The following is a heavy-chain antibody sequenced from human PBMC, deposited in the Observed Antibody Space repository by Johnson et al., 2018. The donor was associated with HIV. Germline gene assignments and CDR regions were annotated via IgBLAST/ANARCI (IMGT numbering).Heavy chain of an antibody. Sequence: DVQVVESGGGLVQPGGSLRLSCAASGFTFSSYAMSWVRQAPGKGLEWVSAISGSGGSTYYADSVKGRFTISRDNSKNTLYLQMNSLRAEDTTVYYCAKDRGSSLEAFDIWGQGTMVTVSS. CDR1: GFTFSSYA. CDR2: ISGSGGST. J-gene: IGHJ3*02. CDR3: AKDRGSSLEAFDI. V-gene: IGHV3-23*04. D-gene: IGHD1-26*01.